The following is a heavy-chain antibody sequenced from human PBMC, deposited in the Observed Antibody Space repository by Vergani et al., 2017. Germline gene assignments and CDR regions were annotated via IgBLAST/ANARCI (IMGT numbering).Heavy chain of an antibody. J-gene: IGHJ5*02. CDR1: GYSFTSYW. CDR2: IYPGDSDT. Sequence: EVQLVQSGAEVKKPGESLKISCKGSGYSFTSYWIGWVRQMPGKGLEWMGIIYPGDSDTRYSPSFQGQVTISADKSISPAYLQWSSLKASDTAMYYCARHGSLYCSRTSCYGLGWFDPWGQGTLVTVSS. CDR3: ARHGSLYCSRTSCYGLGWFDP. V-gene: IGHV5-51*01. D-gene: IGHD2-2*01.